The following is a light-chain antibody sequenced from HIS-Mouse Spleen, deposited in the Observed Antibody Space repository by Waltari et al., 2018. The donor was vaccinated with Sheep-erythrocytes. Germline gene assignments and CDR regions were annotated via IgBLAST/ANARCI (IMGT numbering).Light chain of an antibody. CDR3: CSYAGSYNHV. CDR1: SSDVGCYNY. V-gene: IGLV2-11*01. J-gene: IGLJ1*01. CDR2: EVS. Sequence: QSALTQPRSVSGSPGQSVTISCTGTSSDVGCYNYVAWYQQHPGKAPKLMIYEVSKRPSGVPDRFSGSKSGNTASLTISGLQAEDGADYYCCSYAGSYNHVFATGTKVTVL.